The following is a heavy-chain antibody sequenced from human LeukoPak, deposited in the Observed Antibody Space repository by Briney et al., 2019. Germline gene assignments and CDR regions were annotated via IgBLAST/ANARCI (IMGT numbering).Heavy chain of an antibody. CDR3: ARDIPAQAYFDY. J-gene: IGHJ4*02. V-gene: IGHV3-30-3*01. CDR1: GFTFSSYA. D-gene: IGHD6-6*01. Sequence: GGSLRLSCAASGFTFSSYAMHWVRQAPGKGLEWVAVISYDGSNKYYADSVKGRFTISRDNSKNTLYLQMNSLRAENTAVYYCARDIPAQAYFDYWGQGTLVTVSS. CDR2: ISYDGSNK.